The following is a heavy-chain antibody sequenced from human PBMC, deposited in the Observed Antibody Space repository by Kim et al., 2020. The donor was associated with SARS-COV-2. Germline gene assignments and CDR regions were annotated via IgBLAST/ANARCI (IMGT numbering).Heavy chain of an antibody. CDR1: GYTFTSYI. V-gene: IGHV1-3*01. Sequence: ASVTVSCKASGYTFTSYIMHWVRQAPGHRLQWMGWINAGHGNTKYSQKFQDRVTITRDTSASTAYMELSSLRSEDTAVYYCAREDSSSWYDYWGQGALRTVSS. J-gene: IGHJ4*02. CDR3: AREDSSSWYDY. CDR2: INAGHGNT. D-gene: IGHD6-13*01.